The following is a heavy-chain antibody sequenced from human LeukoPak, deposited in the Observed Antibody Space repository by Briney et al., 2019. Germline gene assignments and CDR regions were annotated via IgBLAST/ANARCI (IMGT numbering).Heavy chain of an antibody. CDR1: GFTFGNSA. J-gene: IGHJ4*02. CDR3: AKVPYGSGSYSTLDY. D-gene: IGHD3-10*01. V-gene: IGHV3-23*01. CDR2: ISAGGDT. Sequence: PGGSLRLSCAASGFTFGNSAMTWVRQAPGKGLEWVSAISAGGDTYYADSVKGRFTVSRDNSKNTLYLQMFSLTAEDTAVYYCAKVPYGSGSYSTLDYWGQGTLVTVSS.